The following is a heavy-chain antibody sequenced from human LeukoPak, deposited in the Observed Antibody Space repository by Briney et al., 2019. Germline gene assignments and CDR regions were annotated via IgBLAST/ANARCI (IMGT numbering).Heavy chain of an antibody. V-gene: IGHV4-31*03. Sequence: PSETLSLTCTVSGGSISSGGYYWSWIRQHPGKGLEWIGYIYYSGSTYYNPSLKSRVTISVDTSKNQFSLKLSSVTAADTAVYYCARRASIVQDREDAFDIWGQGTMVTVSS. CDR3: ARRASIVQDREDAFDI. J-gene: IGHJ3*02. D-gene: IGHD2-2*02. CDR1: GGSISSGGYY. CDR2: IYYSGST.